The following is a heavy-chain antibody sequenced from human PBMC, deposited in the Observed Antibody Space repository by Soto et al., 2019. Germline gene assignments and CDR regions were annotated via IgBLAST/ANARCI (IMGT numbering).Heavy chain of an antibody. V-gene: IGHV4-59*01. D-gene: IGHD3-3*01. CDR1: GGSISSYY. Sequence: SETLSLTCTVSGGSISSYYWSWIRQPPGKGLEWIGYIYYSGSTNYNPSLKSRVTISVDTSKNQFSLKLSSVTAADTAVYYCARADLNYDFWSAQGPPYYYYYGMDVWGQGTTVTVSS. CDR3: ARADLNYDFWSAQGPPYYYYYGMDV. CDR2: IYYSGST. J-gene: IGHJ6*02.